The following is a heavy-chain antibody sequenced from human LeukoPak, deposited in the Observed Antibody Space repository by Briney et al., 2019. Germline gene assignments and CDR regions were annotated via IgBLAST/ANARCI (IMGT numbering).Heavy chain of an antibody. CDR1: GFTFSSYS. D-gene: IGHD3-3*01. J-gene: IGHJ3*02. CDR2: ISSSSSYI. Sequence: GESLRLSCAASGFTFSSYSMNWVRQAPGKGLEWVSSISSSSSYIYHADSVKGRFTVSRDNAKNSLYLQMNSLRAEDTAVYYCARGSGVVITLDAFDIWGQGTMVTVSS. CDR3: ARGSGVVITLDAFDI. V-gene: IGHV3-21*01.